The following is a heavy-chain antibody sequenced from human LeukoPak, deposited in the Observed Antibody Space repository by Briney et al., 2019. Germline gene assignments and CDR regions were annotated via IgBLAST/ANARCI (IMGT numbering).Heavy chain of an antibody. CDR1: GFTFSSYG. Sequence: GRSLRLSCAASGFTFSSYGMHWVRQAPGKGLEWVACIWYDGSQKYFADSVKGRFTISRDNTMNTLYLQMNSLRVEDTAVYYCARIYGSTWTLDYWGQGTLVTVSS. D-gene: IGHD6-13*01. V-gene: IGHV3-33*08. CDR2: IWYDGSQK. J-gene: IGHJ4*02. CDR3: ARIYGSTWTLDY.